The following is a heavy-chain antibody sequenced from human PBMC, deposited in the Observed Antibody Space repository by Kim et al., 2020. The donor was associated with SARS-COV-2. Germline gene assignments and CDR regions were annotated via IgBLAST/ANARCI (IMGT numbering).Heavy chain of an antibody. D-gene: IGHD1-26*01. Sequence: ESVTSRFTISDDNAKNPLYRQMNSLRAEDTAVYYCAREGWELLGADSFDIWGQGTMVTVSS. V-gene: IGHV3-74*01. J-gene: IGHJ3*02. CDR3: AREGWELLGADSFDI.